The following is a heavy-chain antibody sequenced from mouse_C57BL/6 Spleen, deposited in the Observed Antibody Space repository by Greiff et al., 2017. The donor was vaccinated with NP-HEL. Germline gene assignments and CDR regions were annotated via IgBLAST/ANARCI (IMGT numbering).Heavy chain of an antibody. V-gene: IGHV1-15*01. Sequence: QVQLKQSGAELVRPGASVTLSCKASGYTFTDYEMHWVKQTPVHGLEWIGAIDPETGGTAYNQKFKGKAILTADKSSSTAYMELRSLTSEDSAVYYCTRYYGISYWYFDVWGTGTTVTVSS. J-gene: IGHJ1*03. CDR1: GYTFTDYE. D-gene: IGHD2-1*01. CDR2: IDPETGGT. CDR3: TRYYGISYWYFDV.